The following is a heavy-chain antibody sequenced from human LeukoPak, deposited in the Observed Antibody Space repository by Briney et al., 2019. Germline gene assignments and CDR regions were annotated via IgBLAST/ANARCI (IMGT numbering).Heavy chain of an antibody. CDR2: ISDRGGNT. CDR3: ARAQWGYYYDSSGYYF. J-gene: IGHJ4*02. Sequence: PGGSLRLSCVASGFTFSSYAMNWVRQGPGRGLEWVSGISDRGGNTYYADSVKGRYTISRDNSKNTLYLQMNSLRAEDTAVYYCARAQWGYYYDSSGYYFWGQGTLVTVSS. V-gene: IGHV3-23*01. CDR1: GFTFSSYA. D-gene: IGHD3-22*01.